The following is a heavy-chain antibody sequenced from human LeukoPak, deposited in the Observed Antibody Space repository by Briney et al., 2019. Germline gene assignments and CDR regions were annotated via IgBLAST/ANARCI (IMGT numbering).Heavy chain of an antibody. J-gene: IGHJ4*02. D-gene: IGHD3-3*01. V-gene: IGHV4-31*03. Sequence: SETLSLTCTVSGGSISSGGYYWSRIRQHPGQGLEWIGYIYYSGSTYYNPSLKSRVTISVDTSKNQFSLKLSSVTAADTAVYYCARHGRTIFGVVTASDYWGQGTLVTVSS. CDR1: GGSISSGGYY. CDR3: ARHGRTIFGVVTASDY. CDR2: IYYSGST.